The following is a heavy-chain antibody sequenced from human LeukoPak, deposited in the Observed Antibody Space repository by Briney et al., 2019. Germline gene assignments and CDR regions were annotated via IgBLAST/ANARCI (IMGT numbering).Heavy chain of an antibody. CDR3: ARGTIAADDYYYMDV. D-gene: IGHD6-13*01. CDR1: GGSISSGSYY. V-gene: IGHV4-61*02. CDR2: IYTSGST. Sequence: SQTLSLTCTVSGGSISSGSYYWSWIRQPAGKGLEWIGRIYTSGSTDYNPSLKSRVIISVDTSKNHFSLKLSSVTAADTAVYYCARGTIAADDYYYMDVWGKGTTVTISS. J-gene: IGHJ6*03.